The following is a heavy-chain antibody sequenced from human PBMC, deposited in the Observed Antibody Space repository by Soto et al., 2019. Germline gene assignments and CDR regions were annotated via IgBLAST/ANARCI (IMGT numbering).Heavy chain of an antibody. CDR2: IYYSGNT. D-gene: IGHD3-16*01. Sequence: SETLSLTCTVSGGSVSSGDYYWSWIRQPPGKGLEWIGYIYYSGNTNYNPSLKSRVIISVDTSKNQFSLRLISVTAADTALYYCARSLGSAAGWSFDVWGQGILVTVSS. CDR3: ARSLGSAAGWSFDV. CDR1: GGSVSSGDYY. V-gene: IGHV4-61*08. J-gene: IGHJ4*02.